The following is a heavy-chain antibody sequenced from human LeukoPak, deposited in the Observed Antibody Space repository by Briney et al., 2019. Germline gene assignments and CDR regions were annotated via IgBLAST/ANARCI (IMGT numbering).Heavy chain of an antibody. CDR3: ARDPSPPVYTSGPFDY. Sequence: GGSLRLSCAASGFTFSSYEMNWVRQAPGKGLEWVSYISSSGGTIYYADSVKGRFTISRDNAKNSLYLQVNSLRAEDTAVYYCARDPSPPVYTSGPFDYWGQGTLVTVSS. CDR1: GFTFSSYE. J-gene: IGHJ4*02. CDR2: ISSSGGTI. D-gene: IGHD1-1*01. V-gene: IGHV3-48*03.